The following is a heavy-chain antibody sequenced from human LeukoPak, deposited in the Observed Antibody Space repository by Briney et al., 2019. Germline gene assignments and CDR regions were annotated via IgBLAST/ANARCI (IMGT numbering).Heavy chain of an antibody. D-gene: IGHD2-8*01. J-gene: IGHJ3*01. V-gene: IGHV1-69*06. Sequence: SVKVSCKASGGTFSYAISWVRQAPGQGLEWMGGIIPIFGTANYAQKFQGRVTITADKSTSTAYMELSSLRSEDTAVYYCARGGNIVLMVYAILVVWGQGTMVTVSS. CDR3: ARGGNIVLMVYAILVV. CDR1: GGTFSYA. CDR2: IIPIFGTA.